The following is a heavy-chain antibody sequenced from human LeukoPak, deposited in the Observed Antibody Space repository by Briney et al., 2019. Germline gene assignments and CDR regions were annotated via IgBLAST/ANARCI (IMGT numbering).Heavy chain of an antibody. D-gene: IGHD6-19*01. V-gene: IGHV3-49*04. CDR2: IRSKAYGGTT. J-gene: IGHJ6*03. CDR1: GFTFGDYA. CDR3: TRDPSIAVASYYYYYYYMDV. Sequence: GRSLRLSCTTSGFTFGDYAMSWVRQAPGKGLEWVGFIRSKAYGGTTEYAASVKGRFTISRDDSKSIAYLQMNSLKTEDTAVYYCTRDPSIAVASYYYYYYYMDVWGKGTRSPSP.